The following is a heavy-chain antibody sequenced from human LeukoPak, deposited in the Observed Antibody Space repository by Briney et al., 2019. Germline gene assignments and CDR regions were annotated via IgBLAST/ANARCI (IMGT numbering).Heavy chain of an antibody. D-gene: IGHD3-10*01. CDR3: ASGGGLDV. J-gene: IGHJ6*02. CDR1: GFTFSSYW. CDR2: INHNGNVN. Sequence: GGSLRLSCAASGFTFSSYWMNWARQAPAKGLEWVASINHNGNVNYYVDSVKGRFTISRDNAKNSLYLQMSNLRAEDTAVYFCASGGGLDVWGQGATVTVSS. V-gene: IGHV3-7*03.